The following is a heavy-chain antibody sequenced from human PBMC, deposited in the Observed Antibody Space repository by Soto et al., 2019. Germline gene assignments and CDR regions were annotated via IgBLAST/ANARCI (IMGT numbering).Heavy chain of an antibody. V-gene: IGHV3-43*01. J-gene: IGHJ4*02. Sequence: GGSLRLSCAASGFTFDDYTMHWVRQAPGKGLEWVSLISWDGGSTYYADSVKGRFTISRDNSKKSLYLQMNSLRTEDTALYYCAKDISYYDSSVNWGQGTLVTVSS. D-gene: IGHD3-22*01. CDR3: AKDISYYDSSVN. CDR1: GFTFDDYT. CDR2: ISWDGGST.